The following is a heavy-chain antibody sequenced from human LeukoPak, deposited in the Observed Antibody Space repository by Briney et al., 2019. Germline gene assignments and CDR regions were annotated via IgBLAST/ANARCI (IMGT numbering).Heavy chain of an antibody. CDR2: IKQDGSEK. CDR1: GFTFSSYW. J-gene: IGHJ4*02. D-gene: IGHD6-13*01. V-gene: IGHV3-7*03. Sequence: GGSLRLSCAASGFTFSSYWMSWVRQAPGKGLEWVANIKQDGSEKYYVDSVKGRFTISRDNAENSLYLQMNSLRAEDTALYYCAKRSAAGTVGYFDYWGQGTLVTVSS. CDR3: AKRSAAGTVGYFDY.